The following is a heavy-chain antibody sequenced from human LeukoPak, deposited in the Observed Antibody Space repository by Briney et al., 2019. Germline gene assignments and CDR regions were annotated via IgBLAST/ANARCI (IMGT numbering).Heavy chain of an antibody. Sequence: GGSLRLSCAASGFSISNDWMSWVRQAPGKGLEWVGRVKSKGAGETTDYAAPVKGGFTISRDDSKNTLYLQMNSLKTEDTAVYYCTLIQGWGSGSYYLDYWGQGTLVTVSS. CDR1: GFSISNDW. CDR3: TLIQGWGSGSYYLDY. D-gene: IGHD3-10*01. CDR2: VKSKGAGETT. J-gene: IGHJ4*02. V-gene: IGHV3-15*01.